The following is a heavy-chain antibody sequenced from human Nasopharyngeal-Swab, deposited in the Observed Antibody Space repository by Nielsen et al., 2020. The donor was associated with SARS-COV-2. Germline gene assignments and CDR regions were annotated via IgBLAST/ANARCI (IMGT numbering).Heavy chain of an antibody. D-gene: IGHD3-22*01. CDR1: GYTFTSYA. CDR3: AFVSYDSSGYYYSY. CDR2: INAGNGNT. J-gene: IGHJ4*02. V-gene: IGHV1-3*01. Sequence: ASVKVSCKASGYTFTSYAMHWVRQAPGQRLEWMGWINAGNGNTKYSQKFQGRVIITRDTSATTAYMELSSLRSEDTAVYYCAFVSYDSSGYYYSYWGQGTLVTVSS.